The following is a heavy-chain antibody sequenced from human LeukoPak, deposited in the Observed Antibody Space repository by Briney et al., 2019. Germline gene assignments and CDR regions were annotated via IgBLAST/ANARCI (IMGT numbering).Heavy chain of an antibody. CDR3: ARCGRIAQQWLVQVYNYYYYGMDV. Sequence: GAPVKVSCKASGYTFTSYGISWVRQAPGQGLEWMGWINPNSGGTNYAQKFQGRVTMTRDTSISTAYMELSRLRSDDTAVYYCARCGRIAQQWLVQVYNYYYYGMDVWGQGTTVTVSS. V-gene: IGHV1-2*02. D-gene: IGHD6-19*01. J-gene: IGHJ6*02. CDR1: GYTFTSYG. CDR2: INPNSGGT.